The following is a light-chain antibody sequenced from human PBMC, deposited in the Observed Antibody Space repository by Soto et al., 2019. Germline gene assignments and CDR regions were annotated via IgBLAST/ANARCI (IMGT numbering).Light chain of an antibody. CDR2: EVS. V-gene: IGLV2-8*01. CDR1: SSDVGGYNY. J-gene: IGLJ2*01. CDR3: HSYIDSDNWL. Sequence: QSVLTQPPSASGSPGQSVTISCTGTSSDVGGYNYVSWYQQHPGKAPKLMIFEVSKRPSGVPDRFSGSKSGNTASLTVSGLQGENGAGYYVHSYIDSDNWLFGGGTTLPVL.